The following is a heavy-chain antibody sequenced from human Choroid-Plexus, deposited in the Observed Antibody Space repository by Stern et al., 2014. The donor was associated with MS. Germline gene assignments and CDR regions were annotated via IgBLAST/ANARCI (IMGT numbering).Heavy chain of an antibody. CDR1: GSPPGSCA. V-gene: IGHV3-30*18. Sequence: DQLVESGGGVAQPGGPLSLSWVASGSPPGSCAMHWVRQAPAKGLEGVAGVSYDGSNKYYADSVKGRFTISRDNSQNTLYMQMSSLRPEDTAVYYCAKDRQYLTYFFDHWGQGSLVTVSS. CDR2: VSYDGSNK. CDR3: AKDRQYLTYFFDH. D-gene: IGHD2/OR15-2a*01. J-gene: IGHJ5*02.